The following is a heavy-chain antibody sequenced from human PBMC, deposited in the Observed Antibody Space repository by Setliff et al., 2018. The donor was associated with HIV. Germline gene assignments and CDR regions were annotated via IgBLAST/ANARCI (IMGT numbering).Heavy chain of an antibody. Sequence: SVKVSCKASGGTFISYAISWVRQAPGQGLEWMGGIIPIFGTANYAQKFQGRVTITADESTSTAYMELSSLRSEDTAVYYCARLTTTLSYYYYMDVWGKGTTVTVSS. CDR2: IIPIFGTA. D-gene: IGHD4-4*01. V-gene: IGHV1-69*13. CDR1: GGTFISYA. J-gene: IGHJ6*03. CDR3: ARLTTTLSYYYYMDV.